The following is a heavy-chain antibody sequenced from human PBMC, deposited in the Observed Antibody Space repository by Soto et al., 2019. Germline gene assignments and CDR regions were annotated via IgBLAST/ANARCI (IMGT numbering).Heavy chain of an antibody. Sequence: EVQLVESGGGLVQPGGSLRLSCAASGFTFSSYWMSWVRQAPGKGLEWVANIKQDGSEKYYVDSVKGRFTISRDNAKNPLDLQMHSPGAEDTAVDYCARDFGLGFLEWLSDMGVWGKGTTVTVSS. CDR2: IKQDGSEK. J-gene: IGHJ6*03. V-gene: IGHV3-7*01. D-gene: IGHD3-3*01. CDR1: GFTFSSYW. CDR3: ARDFGLGFLEWLSDMGV.